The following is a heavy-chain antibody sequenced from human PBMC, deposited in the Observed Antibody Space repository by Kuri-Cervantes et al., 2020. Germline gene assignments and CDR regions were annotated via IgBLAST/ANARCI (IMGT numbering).Heavy chain of an antibody. CDR1: GFTFDDYA. J-gene: IGHJ4*02. CDR2: ISWNSGTM. D-gene: IGHD3-10*01. CDR3: AKDLKPLVRGVGDS. Sequence: GGSLRLSCAASGFTFDDYAMHWVRQAPGKGLEWVSGISWNSGTMGYADSVKGRFTISRDNAKNSLYLQMNSLRAEDTALYYCAKDLKPLVRGVGDSWGQGTRVTVSS. V-gene: IGHV3-9*01.